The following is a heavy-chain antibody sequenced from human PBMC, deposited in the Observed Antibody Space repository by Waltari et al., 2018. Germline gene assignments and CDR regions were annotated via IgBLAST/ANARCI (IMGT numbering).Heavy chain of an antibody. CDR3: ARGISWLGY. J-gene: IGHJ4*02. Sequence: QVQLQQWGAGLLKPSETLSLTCAVYGGSFSRYYRSWSRQPPGKGLEWIGEIKHSGSTNYNPSLKSRVTISVDTSKNQFSLKLSSVTAADTAVYYCARGISWLGYWGQGTLVTVSS. D-gene: IGHD6-13*01. CDR1: GGSFSRYY. CDR2: IKHSGST. V-gene: IGHV4-34*01.